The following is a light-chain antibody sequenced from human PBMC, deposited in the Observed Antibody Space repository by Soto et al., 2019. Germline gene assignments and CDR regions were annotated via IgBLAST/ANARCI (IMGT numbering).Light chain of an antibody. J-gene: IGLJ2*01. V-gene: IGLV1-51*01. Sequence: QAVVTQPPSVSAAPGQKVTISCSGSSSNIGNNYVSWYQQLPGTAPKLLIYDNNKRPSGIPDRFSGSKSGTSATLGITGLQTGDEADYYCATWDSSLSAGGVVFGGGTSSPS. CDR1: SSNIGNNY. CDR2: DNN. CDR3: ATWDSSLSAGGVV.